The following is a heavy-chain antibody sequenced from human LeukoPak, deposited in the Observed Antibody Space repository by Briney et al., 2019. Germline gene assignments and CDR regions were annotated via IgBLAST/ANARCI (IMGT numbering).Heavy chain of an antibody. V-gene: IGHV4-34*01. CDR3: ARPNYDYVWGSPYYFDY. D-gene: IGHD3-16*01. J-gene: IGHJ4*02. CDR2: INHSGST. Sequence: PSETLSLTCAVYGGSFSGYYWSWIRQPPGKGLEWIGEINHSGSTNYNPSLKSRVTISVDTSKNQFSLKLSSVTAADTAVYYCARPNYDYVWGSPYYFDYWGQGTLVTVSS. CDR1: GGSFSGYY.